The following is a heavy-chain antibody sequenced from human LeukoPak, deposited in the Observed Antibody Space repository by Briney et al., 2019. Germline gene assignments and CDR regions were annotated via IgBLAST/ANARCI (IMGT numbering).Heavy chain of an antibody. J-gene: IGHJ4*02. CDR1: GFTFSSYG. D-gene: IGHD5-12*01. Sequence: GGSLRLSCAASGFTFSSYGMHWVRQAPGKGLEWVAFIRYDGNNKYYADSVKGRFTISRDNSKNTLYLQMSSLRAEDTAVYYCARDSLYSDYEGSWGQGTLVTVSS. CDR2: IRYDGNNK. CDR3: ARDSLYSDYEGS. V-gene: IGHV3-30*02.